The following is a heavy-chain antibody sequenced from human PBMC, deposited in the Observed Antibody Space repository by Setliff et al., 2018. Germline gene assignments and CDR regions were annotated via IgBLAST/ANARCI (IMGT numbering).Heavy chain of an antibody. CDR3: ARMSRYSEFWSGYAEDYYSSYIDV. J-gene: IGHJ6*03. V-gene: IGHV4-61*05. D-gene: IGHD3-3*01. CDR2: IYSSGTT. CDR1: GDSLTRSSSW. Sequence: SETLSLTCSVFGDSLTRSSSWWGWIRQPAGQGLEWIGNIYSSGTTKYNPSLKSRVTISVDTSKRQFSLNLLSVTAADTAVYYCARMSRYSEFWSGYAEDYYSSYIDVWDTGATVTVS.